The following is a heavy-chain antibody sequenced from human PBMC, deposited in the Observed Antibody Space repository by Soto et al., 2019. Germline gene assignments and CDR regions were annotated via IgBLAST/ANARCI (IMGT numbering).Heavy chain of an antibody. Sequence: QVHLVQSGAEVKKPGSSVRVSCKASGGTYRNYAVNWVRQAPGQGLEWMGGIIPISGTTNYAQKFQGRVTITADESTSTAYMERRRLKSEDTAVYFCASEEEDDSSGYYDVNYWGQGTLVTVSS. J-gene: IGHJ4*02. V-gene: IGHV1-69*01. CDR1: GGTYRNYA. CDR3: ASEEEDDSSGYYDVNY. D-gene: IGHD3-22*01. CDR2: IIPISGTT.